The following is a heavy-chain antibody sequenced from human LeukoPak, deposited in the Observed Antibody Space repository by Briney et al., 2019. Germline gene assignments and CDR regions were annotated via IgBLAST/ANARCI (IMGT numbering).Heavy chain of an antibody. CDR2: IYHSGST. V-gene: IGHV4-38-2*01. J-gene: IGHJ4*02. Sequence: PSETLSLTXAVSGYSISSGYYWGWMRQPPGKGLEWIGSIYHSGSTYYNPSLKSRVTISVDTSKNQFSLKLGSVTAADTAVYYCARLPPRLGYCSSTSCPRDPRWGSSSPFVDYWGQGTLVTVSS. CDR3: ARLPPRLGYCSSTSCPRDPRWGSSSPFVDY. D-gene: IGHD2-2*01. CDR1: GYSISSGYY.